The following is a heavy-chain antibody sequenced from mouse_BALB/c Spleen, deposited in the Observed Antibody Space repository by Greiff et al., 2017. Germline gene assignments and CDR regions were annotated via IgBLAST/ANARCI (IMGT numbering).Heavy chain of an antibody. CDR2: IWSGGST. CDR3: ARNSRHNYAMDY. V-gene: IGHV2-2*02. D-gene: IGHD3-1*01. CDR1: GFSLTSYG. J-gene: IGHJ4*01. Sequence: QVQLKQSGPGLVQPSQSLSITCTVSGFSLTSYGVHWVRQSPGKGLEWLGVIWSGGSTDYNAAFISRLSISKDNSKSQVFFKMNSLQANDTAIYYCARNSRHNYAMDYWGQGTSVTVSS.